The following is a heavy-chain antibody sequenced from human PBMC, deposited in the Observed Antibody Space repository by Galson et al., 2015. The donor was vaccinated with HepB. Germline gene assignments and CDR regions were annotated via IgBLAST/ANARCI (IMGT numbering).Heavy chain of an antibody. Sequence: SLRLSCAASGFTFSSYAMSWVRQAPGKGLEWVSAISGSGGSTYYADSVKGRFTISRDNSKNTLYLQMNSLRAEDTAVYYCAKGGAGAIADYYYYMDVWGKGTTVTVSS. CDR1: GFTFSSYA. CDR3: AKGGAGAIADYYYYMDV. V-gene: IGHV3-23*01. D-gene: IGHD3-16*02. J-gene: IGHJ6*03. CDR2: ISGSGGST.